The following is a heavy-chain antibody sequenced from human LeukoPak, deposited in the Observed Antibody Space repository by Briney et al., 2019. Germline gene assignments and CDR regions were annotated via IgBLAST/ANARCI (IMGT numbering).Heavy chain of an antibody. CDR2: ISYSGST. J-gene: IGHJ2*01. CDR1: GGSISSEY. CDR3: ARLGVSAVRSTYWYFDL. D-gene: IGHD6-13*01. Sequence: PSETLSLTCTVSGGSISSEYWSWIRHSPEKGLEWVAYISYSGSTNYNPSLESRVTISVDTSKNQFSLKLTSVTAADTAVYFCARLGVSAVRSTYWYFDLWGRGTLVTVSS. V-gene: IGHV4-59*08.